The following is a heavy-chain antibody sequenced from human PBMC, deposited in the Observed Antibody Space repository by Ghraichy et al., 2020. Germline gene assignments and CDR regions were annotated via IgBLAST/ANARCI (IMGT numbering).Heavy chain of an antibody. V-gene: IGHV3-74*01. Sequence: GGSLRLSCAASGFTFSSYWMHWVRQAPGKGLVWVSRINSDGSSTSYADSVKGRFTISRDNAKNTLYLQMNSLRAEDTAVYYCARGLDRGVYYYYYGMDVWGQGTTVTVSS. D-gene: IGHD3-10*01. CDR3: ARGLDRGVYYYYYGMDV. J-gene: IGHJ6*02. CDR2: INSDGSST. CDR1: GFTFSSYW.